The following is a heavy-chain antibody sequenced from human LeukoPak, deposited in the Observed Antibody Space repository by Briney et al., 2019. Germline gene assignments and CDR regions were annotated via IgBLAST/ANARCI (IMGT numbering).Heavy chain of an antibody. Sequence: GGSLRLSCAASGFTFMNSVMTWVRQAPGKGLGWVSSITGSGASTYYADSVKGRFTISRDNSKNTLFLQMHSLRAEDTAVYYCAKELGAHDYWGQGALVTVSS. CDR1: GFTFMNSV. CDR3: AKELGAHDY. J-gene: IGHJ4*02. CDR2: ITGSGAST. V-gene: IGHV3-23*01. D-gene: IGHD1-26*01.